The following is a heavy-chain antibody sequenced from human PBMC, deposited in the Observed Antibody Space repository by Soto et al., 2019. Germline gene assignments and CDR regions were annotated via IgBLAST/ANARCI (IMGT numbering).Heavy chain of an antibody. D-gene: IGHD3-3*01. V-gene: IGHV5-51*01. CDR3: ARHLTSGFHTTNYYGMDA. CDR1: GYNFRNYL. Sequence: GEALKISCVLCGYNFRNYLIASVRQMPGEGLEWRGISFPFDYDTRDSPSLQGQVTISADKAINTAYLQWSSLEASDTAMYYCARHLTSGFHTTNYYGMDAWGQGTTVTVSS. CDR2: SFPFDYDT. J-gene: IGHJ6*02.